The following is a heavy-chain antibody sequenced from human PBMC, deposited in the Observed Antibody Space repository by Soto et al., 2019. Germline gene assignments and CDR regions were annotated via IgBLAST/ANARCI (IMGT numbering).Heavy chain of an antibody. J-gene: IGHJ6*02. Sequence: PGGSLRLSCAASGFTFDDYAMHWVRQAPGKGLEWVSGISWNSGSIGYADSVKGRFTISRDNAKNSLYLQMNSLRAEDTALYYCAKDMNALYCSGGSCYSGVVGYYYGMDVWGQGTTVTVSS. D-gene: IGHD2-15*01. V-gene: IGHV3-9*01. CDR3: AKDMNALYCSGGSCYSGVVGYYYGMDV. CDR2: ISWNSGSI. CDR1: GFTFDDYA.